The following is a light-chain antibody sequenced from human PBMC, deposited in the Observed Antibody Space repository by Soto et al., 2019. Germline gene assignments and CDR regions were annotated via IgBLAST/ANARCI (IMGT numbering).Light chain of an antibody. CDR3: QQYDKWPRT. J-gene: IGKJ1*01. V-gene: IGKV3-15*01. Sequence: VITQSPATLSVSPGEIAALSCRASQSVSTNLAWYQQKPGXXPRLVIYFASTSATAVPARFTADGSGTEFTLTIRSLQSDDLAVYYCQQYDKWPRTYGQGPKVDIK. CDR2: FAS. CDR1: QSVSTN.